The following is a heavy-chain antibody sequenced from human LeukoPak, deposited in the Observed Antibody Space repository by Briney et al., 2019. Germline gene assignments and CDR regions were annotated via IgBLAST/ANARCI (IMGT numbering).Heavy chain of an antibody. D-gene: IGHD2-15*01. J-gene: IGHJ4*02. CDR2: ISSSSSYI. Sequence: GGSLRLSCAASGFTFSSYSMNWVRQAPGKGLEWVSSISSSSSYIYYADSVKGRFTISRDNAKNSLYLQMNSLRAEDTAVYYCARAPPPYCSGGSCYSGGPDYWGQGTLVTVSS. CDR1: GFTFSSYS. V-gene: IGHV3-21*01. CDR3: ARAPPPYCSGGSCYSGGPDY.